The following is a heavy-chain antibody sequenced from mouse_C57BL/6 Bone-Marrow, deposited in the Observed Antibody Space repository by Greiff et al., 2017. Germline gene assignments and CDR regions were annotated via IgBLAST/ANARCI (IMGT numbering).Heavy chain of an antibody. CDR3: ARSGWAWFAY. CDR2: IYPRDGST. Sequence: QVQLKQSGPELVQPGASVKLSCKASGYTFTSYDINWVKQRPGQGLEWVGWIYPRDGSTKYNEKLKGKATLTVDTSSSTAYMELHSLTSEDSAGYFCARSGWAWFAYWGQGTLVTVSA. D-gene: IGHD3-1*01. V-gene: IGHV1-85*01. J-gene: IGHJ3*01. CDR1: GYTFTSYD.